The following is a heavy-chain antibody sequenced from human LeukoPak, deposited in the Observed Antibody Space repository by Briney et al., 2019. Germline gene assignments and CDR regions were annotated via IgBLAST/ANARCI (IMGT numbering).Heavy chain of an antibody. D-gene: IGHD5-24*01. CDR2: IKQDGSEK. CDR1: GFTFSSYW. Sequence: GGSLRLSCAASGFTFSSYWMSWVRRAPGKGLEWVANIKQDGSEKYYVDSVKGRFTISRDNAKNSLYLQMNSLRAEDTAVYYCARGWDGYNFGDDYWGQGTLVTVSS. CDR3: ARGWDGYNFGDDY. V-gene: IGHV3-7*01. J-gene: IGHJ4*02.